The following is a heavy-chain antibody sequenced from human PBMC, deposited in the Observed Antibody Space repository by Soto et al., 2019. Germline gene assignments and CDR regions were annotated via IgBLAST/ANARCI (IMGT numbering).Heavy chain of an antibody. CDR2: ITWDAGSA. Sequence: EVQLVVSGGLVVRPGGSLRLSCAGSGFTFDDHTMHWVRQAPGKGLEWVSLITWDAGSAFYADSVRGRFTISRDNSKNSLYLQMNSLRTEDSALYYCARGRHYDYVWGSYRYSEHKDAFDIWGQGTMVTVSS. CDR3: ARGRHYDYVWGSYRYSEHKDAFDI. V-gene: IGHV3-43*01. D-gene: IGHD3-16*02. J-gene: IGHJ3*02. CDR1: GFTFDDHT.